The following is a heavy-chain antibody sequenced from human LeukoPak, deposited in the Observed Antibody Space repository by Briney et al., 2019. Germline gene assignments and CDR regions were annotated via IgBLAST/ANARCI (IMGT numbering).Heavy chain of an antibody. D-gene: IGHD5-18*01. J-gene: IGHJ6*03. CDR1: GFTFSTYG. CDR3: AKGGGYSYENYYFYMDV. Sequence: PGGPLRPSCAASGFTFSTYGMHWVRQAPGKGLEWVAFIRYDGNNKDYADSVKGRFSISRDNSKNTLYLQMNSLRAEDTAVYYCAKGGGYSYENYYFYMDVWGKGTTVTVSS. V-gene: IGHV3-30*02. CDR2: IRYDGNNK.